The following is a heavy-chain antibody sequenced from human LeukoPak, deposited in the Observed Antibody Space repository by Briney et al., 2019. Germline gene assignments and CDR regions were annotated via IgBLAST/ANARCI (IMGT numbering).Heavy chain of an antibody. J-gene: IGHJ4*02. CDR2: ISADSAAT. Sequence: QPGGSLRLSCAASGFTFSSYWMHWVRQAPGKGLEWVSVISADSAATFYADSVKGRFTISRDNGRNTVFLQMSSLRAEDTALYYCARKSASGNYPLDYWGQGTLVTVSS. CDR3: ARKSASGNYPLDY. D-gene: IGHD3-10*01. V-gene: IGHV3-23*01. CDR1: GFTFSSYW.